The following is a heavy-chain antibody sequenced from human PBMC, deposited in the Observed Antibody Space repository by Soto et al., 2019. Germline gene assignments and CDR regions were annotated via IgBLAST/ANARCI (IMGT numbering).Heavy chain of an antibody. V-gene: IGHV3-64D*06. D-gene: IGHD3-10*01. CDR2: ISNNGGKT. J-gene: IGHJ4*02. CDR3: VKVAGKINYFDY. Sequence: PGGSLRLSCSASGFTFSTYAMHWVRQAPGKGLEYVAAISNNGGKTYYADSVKGRFTISRDNSKNTLYLQMSSLRAEDTAVYYCVKVAGKINYFDYWGQGTPVTVSS. CDR1: GFTFSTYA.